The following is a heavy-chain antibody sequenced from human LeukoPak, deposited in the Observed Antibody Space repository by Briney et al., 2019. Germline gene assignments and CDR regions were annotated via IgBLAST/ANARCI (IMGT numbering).Heavy chain of an antibody. J-gene: IGHJ6*02. CDR2: IWYDGSNK. V-gene: IGHV3-33*01. CDR1: GFTFSSYG. D-gene: IGHD2-2*02. Sequence: GRSLRLSCAASGFTFSSYGMHWVRQAPGKGLEWVAVIWYDGSNKYYADSVKGRFTISRDNSKNTLYLQMNSLRAEDTAVYYCARDRRVVPAAIALSYGMDVWGQGTTVTVSS. CDR3: ARDRRVVPAAIALSYGMDV.